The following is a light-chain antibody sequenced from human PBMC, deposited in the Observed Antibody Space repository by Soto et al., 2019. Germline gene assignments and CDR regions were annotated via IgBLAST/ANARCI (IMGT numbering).Light chain of an antibody. CDR2: AAS. CDR3: QKYNNAAHT. V-gene: IGKV1-27*01. J-gene: IGKJ4*01. CDR1: QGIRNY. Sequence: DIQMTQSPSSLSASVGDRVTITCRASQGIRNYLAWYQQNPGKVPKLLIYAASTLQSGVPSRFSGSGSGTDFTLTISSLQPEDVATYYCQKYNNAAHTFGGGTKVEI.